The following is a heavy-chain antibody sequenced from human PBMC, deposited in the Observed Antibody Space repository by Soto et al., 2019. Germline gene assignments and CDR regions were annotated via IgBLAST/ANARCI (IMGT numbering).Heavy chain of an antibody. CDR1: GFTFSSYA. Sequence: EVQLLESGGGLVQPGGSLRLSCAASGFTFSSYAMSWVRQAPGKGLEWVSAISGSGGSTYYADSVKGRFTISRDNSKNTLYLQMNSLSAEDTAVYYCAKGAYIVVVVAATRFLNWFDPWGQGTLVTVSS. J-gene: IGHJ5*02. CDR3: AKGAYIVVVVAATRFLNWFDP. V-gene: IGHV3-23*01. CDR2: ISGSGGST. D-gene: IGHD2-15*01.